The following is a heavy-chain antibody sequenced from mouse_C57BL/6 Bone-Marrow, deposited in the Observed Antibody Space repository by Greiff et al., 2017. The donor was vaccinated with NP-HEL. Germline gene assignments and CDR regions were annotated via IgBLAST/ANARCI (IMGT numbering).Heavy chain of an antibody. CDR1: GFTFRSYA. Sequence: EVQLVESGGGLVKPGGSLKLSCAASGFTFRSYAMSWVRQTPEKRLEWVATISDGGSYTYYPDNVKGRFTISRDNAKNNLYLQMSHLKSEDTAMYYCARRYYGSSYWYFDVWGTGTTVTVSS. J-gene: IGHJ1*03. V-gene: IGHV5-4*01. D-gene: IGHD1-1*01. CDR2: ISDGGSYT. CDR3: ARRYYGSSYWYFDV.